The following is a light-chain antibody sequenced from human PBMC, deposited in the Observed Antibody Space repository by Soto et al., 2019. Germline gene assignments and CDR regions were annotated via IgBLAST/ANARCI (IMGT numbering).Light chain of an antibody. V-gene: IGKV3-15*01. J-gene: IGKJ1*01. CDR3: QQFYNWPRT. CDR2: GAS. Sequence: EIVMTQSPGTLSVSPGERATLSCRASQSVSSNLAWYQRKPGQAPRLLIYGASTRATGIPARFSGSGSETEFTLTISSLQSEDFAVYYCQQFYNWPRTFGQGTKVEIK. CDR1: QSVSSN.